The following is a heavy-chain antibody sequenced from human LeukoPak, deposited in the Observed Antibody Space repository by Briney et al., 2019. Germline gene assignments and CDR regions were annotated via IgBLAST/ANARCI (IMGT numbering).Heavy chain of an antibody. CDR3: ARENPSGYYNRPIDY. J-gene: IGHJ4*02. CDR2: IYYSGSI. Sequence: TSETLSLTCTVSGASISSYYWSWIRQPPGKGLEWIGDIYYSGSIKYNPSLKSRVTMSVDTSKNQFSLKLSSVTAADTAIYYCARENPSGYYNRPIDYWGQGTLVTVSS. CDR1: GASISSYY. V-gene: IGHV4-59*01. D-gene: IGHD3-22*01.